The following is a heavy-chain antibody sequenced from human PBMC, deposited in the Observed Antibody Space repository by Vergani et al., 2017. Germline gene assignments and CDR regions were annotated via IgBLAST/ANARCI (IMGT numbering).Heavy chain of an antibody. CDR2: INPSGPSI. D-gene: IGHD1-26*01. V-gene: IGHV1-46*03. CDR1: GYTFTSYY. CDR3: ARGVEATISGRLDY. J-gene: IGHJ4*02. Sequence: QVQLVQSGAEVKKPGASVQVSCKASGYTFTSYYMHWVRQAPGQGLELMGIINPSGPSITYAQTFQERVTMTRETSTNTVYMELSSLRSDDTALYYCARGVEATISGRLDYRGQGTLVTVSS.